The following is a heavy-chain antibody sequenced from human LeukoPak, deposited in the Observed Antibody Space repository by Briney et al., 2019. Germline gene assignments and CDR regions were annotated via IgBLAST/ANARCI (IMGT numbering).Heavy chain of an antibody. V-gene: IGHV3-23*01. J-gene: IGHJ4*02. Sequence: GGSLRLSCAASGFTFSNSAMSWVRQAPGKGLEWVSTLSGSGITTYYADSVKGRFTISRDNSKNTLYLQMNSLRAEDTAVYYCAKDLYCSSTSCSIFDYWGQGTLVTVSS. CDR3: AKDLYCSSTSCSIFDY. CDR1: GFTFSNSA. D-gene: IGHD2-2*01. CDR2: LSGSGITT.